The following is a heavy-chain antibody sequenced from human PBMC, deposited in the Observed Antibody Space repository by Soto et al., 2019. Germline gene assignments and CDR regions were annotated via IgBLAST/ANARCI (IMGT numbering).Heavy chain of an antibody. CDR1: EYTFTSYW. CDR3: ARHGYCSGSSCSSRPQFDP. V-gene: IGHV5-51*01. Sequence: RGESLKISCKGSEYTFTSYWIGLVRQMPGKGLEWMRIIYPCDSDTRYSPAFQGQGTISADKSISTAYLQWSSLKDSVTVMYYCARHGYCSGSSCSSRPQFDPWGQGPLVTVSS. J-gene: IGHJ5*02. D-gene: IGHD2-15*01. CDR2: IYPCDSDT.